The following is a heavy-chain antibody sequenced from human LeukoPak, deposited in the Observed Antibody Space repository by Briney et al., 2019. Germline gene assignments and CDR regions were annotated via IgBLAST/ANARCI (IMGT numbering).Heavy chain of an antibody. J-gene: IGHJ4*02. Sequence: SVKVSCKASGDTFSRYGISWVRQAPGQGLEWMGGIIPLFGTANYAQKFQGRVTITADESTSTAYLELSRLRFEDTAVYYCAREWDYESNGYFYYYWGQGTLVTVSS. D-gene: IGHD3-22*01. CDR3: AREWDYESNGYFYYY. CDR2: IIPLFGTA. V-gene: IGHV1-69*13. CDR1: GDTFSRYG.